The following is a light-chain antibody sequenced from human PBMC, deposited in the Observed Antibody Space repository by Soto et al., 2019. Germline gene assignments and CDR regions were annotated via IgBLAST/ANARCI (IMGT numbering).Light chain of an antibody. CDR3: LHDSLFPYS. CDR2: GIS. J-gene: IGKJ2*03. V-gene: IGKV1-6*01. CDR1: QAIRND. Sequence: AIQMTQSPSSLSASVGDTVTFTCRASQAIRNDLGWFQQRPGKPPKLLIYGISILQTRVPSRFSGSGSGTDFTLTISGLQPEEFATYYCLHDSLFPYSFGQGTRLEI.